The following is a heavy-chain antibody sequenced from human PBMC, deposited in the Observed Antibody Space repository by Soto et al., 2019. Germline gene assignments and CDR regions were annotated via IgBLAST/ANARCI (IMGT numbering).Heavy chain of an antibody. Sequence: SETLSLTCTVSGGSISSNYWSWLLQSPGKGLEWIGYIYYSRSTNYNPSLKSRATISVDTSKNQFSLRLRSVTAADTAVYYCAKAYTYGLSYFDSWGQGTLVTVSS. CDR2: IYYSRST. J-gene: IGHJ4*02. V-gene: IGHV4-59*12. CDR1: GGSISSNY. D-gene: IGHD5-18*01. CDR3: AKAYTYGLSYFDS.